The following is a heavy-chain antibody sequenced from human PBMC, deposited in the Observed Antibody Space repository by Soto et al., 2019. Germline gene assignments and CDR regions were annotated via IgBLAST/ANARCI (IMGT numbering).Heavy chain of an antibody. Sequence: QMQLVQSGPEVKKPGTSVKVSCKASGFTFTSSAVQWVRQARGQRLEWIGWIVVGSGNTNYAQKFQERVTITRDMSTRTAYMELSSLRSEDTAVYYCAAGGGVATIDYWGQGTLFTVSS. D-gene: IGHD5-12*01. J-gene: IGHJ4*02. CDR3: AAGGGVATIDY. CDR1: GFTFTSSA. V-gene: IGHV1-58*01. CDR2: IVVGSGNT.